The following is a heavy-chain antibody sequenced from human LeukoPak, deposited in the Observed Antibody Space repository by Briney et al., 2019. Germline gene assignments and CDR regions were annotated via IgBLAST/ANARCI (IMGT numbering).Heavy chain of an antibody. V-gene: IGHV1-18*04. CDR3: AREYGSGSYTGIDY. J-gene: IGHJ4*02. CDR2: ISAYNSAYNGNT. Sequence: ASVKVSCKASGYTFTSYYMHWVRQAPGQGLEWMGWISAYNSAYNGNTHYAQKLQGRVTMTTDTSTNTGYMELRSLRSDDTAVYYCAREYGSGSYTGIDYWGQGTLVTVSS. D-gene: IGHD3-10*01. CDR1: GYTFTSYY.